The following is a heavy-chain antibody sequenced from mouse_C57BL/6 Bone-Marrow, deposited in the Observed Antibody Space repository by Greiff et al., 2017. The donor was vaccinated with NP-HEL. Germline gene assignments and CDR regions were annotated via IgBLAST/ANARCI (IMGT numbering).Heavy chain of an antibody. CDR2: FHPYNDDT. J-gene: IGHJ4*01. Sequence: VNVVESGAELVKPGASVKMSCKASGYTFTTYPIEWMKQNHGKSLEWIGNFHPYNDDTKYNEKFKGKATLTVEKSSSTVYLELSRLTSDDSAVYYCARRRRDYYAMDYWGQGTSVTVSS. CDR3: ARRRRDYYAMDY. V-gene: IGHV1-47*01. CDR1: GYTFTTYP.